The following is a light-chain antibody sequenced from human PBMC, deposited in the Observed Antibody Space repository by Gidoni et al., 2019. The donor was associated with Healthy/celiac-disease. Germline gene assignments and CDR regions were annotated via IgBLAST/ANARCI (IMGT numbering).Light chain of an antibody. Sequence: DIQMTQSPSSLSASVEDRVTITCQASQDISNYLNWYQQKPGKAPKLLIYDASNLETVVPSRFSGSGSGTDFTFTISSLQPEDIATYYCQQYDNLPHFGGGTKVEIK. CDR1: QDISNY. CDR3: QQYDNLPH. CDR2: DAS. V-gene: IGKV1-33*01. J-gene: IGKJ4*01.